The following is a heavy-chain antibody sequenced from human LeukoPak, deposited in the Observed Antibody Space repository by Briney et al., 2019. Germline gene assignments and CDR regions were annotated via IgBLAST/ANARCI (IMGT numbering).Heavy chain of an antibody. CDR2: IYYSGST. CDR1: GGSISSSSYY. D-gene: IGHD2-8*01. V-gene: IGHV4-39*01. Sequence: SETLSLTCTVSGGSISSSSYYWGWIRQPPGKGLEWIGSIYYSGSTYYNPSLKSRVTISVDTSKNQFSLKLSSVTAADTAVYYCARPVGTIRWGQGTLVTVSS. J-gene: IGHJ4*02. CDR3: ARPVGTIR.